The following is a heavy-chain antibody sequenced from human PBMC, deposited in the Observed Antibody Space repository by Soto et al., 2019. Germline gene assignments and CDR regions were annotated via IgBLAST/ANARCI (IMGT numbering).Heavy chain of an antibody. CDR1: GDSISSFF. J-gene: IGHJ4*02. CDR3: ARQLDTAIVQFHFDY. D-gene: IGHD5-18*01. V-gene: IGHV4-59*08. CDR2: IYYSGST. Sequence: QVQLQESGPGLVKPSETLSLTCTVSGDSISSFFWTWIRQPPGKGLEWIGYIYYSGSTNYNPSLKSRVTMSVDTSKNQFSLKLSSVTAADTAVYYCARQLDTAIVQFHFDYWGQGTLVTVSS.